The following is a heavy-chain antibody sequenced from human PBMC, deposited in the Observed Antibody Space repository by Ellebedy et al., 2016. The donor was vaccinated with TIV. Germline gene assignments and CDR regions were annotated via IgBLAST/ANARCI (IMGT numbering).Heavy chain of an antibody. CDR2: ITGSGGTR. CDR3: AKKTGYIDY. Sequence: GESLKISXAASGFTFSSYAMTWVRQAPGKGLEWVSVITGSGGTRWYAASVKGRFSISRDNFSNNTVYLQMSSLRAEDTAVYYCAKKTGYIDYWGQGTLVTVSS. J-gene: IGHJ4*02. D-gene: IGHD6-13*01. V-gene: IGHV3-23*01. CDR1: GFTFSSYA.